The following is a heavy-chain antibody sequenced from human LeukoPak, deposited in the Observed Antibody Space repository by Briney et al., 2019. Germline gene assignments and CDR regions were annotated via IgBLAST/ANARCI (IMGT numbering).Heavy chain of an antibody. Sequence: GGSLRLSCTASGFTFSSYAMSWVRQAPGKGLEWVSAISGSGGSTYYADSVKGRFTISRDNSKNTLYLQMNSLRAEDTAVYYCAKVYGSSGWYRGYYFDYWGQGTLVTVSS. CDR3: AKVYGSSGWYRGYYFDY. CDR2: ISGSGGST. CDR1: GFTFSSYA. V-gene: IGHV3-23*01. J-gene: IGHJ4*02. D-gene: IGHD6-19*01.